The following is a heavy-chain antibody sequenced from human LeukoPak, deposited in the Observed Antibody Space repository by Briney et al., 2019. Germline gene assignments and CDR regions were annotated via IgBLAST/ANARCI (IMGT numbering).Heavy chain of an antibody. CDR2: IKSKTDGGTT. Sequence: GGSLRLSCAASGFTFSNAWMSWVRQAPGKGLEWVGRIKSKTDGGTTDYAAPVKGRFTISRDDSKNTLYLQMNSLKTEDTAVYYCTTDPGTTDSPYYYYYMDVWGKGTTVTVSS. J-gene: IGHJ6*03. D-gene: IGHD1-1*01. CDR3: TTDPGTTDSPYYYYYMDV. V-gene: IGHV3-15*01. CDR1: GFTFSNAW.